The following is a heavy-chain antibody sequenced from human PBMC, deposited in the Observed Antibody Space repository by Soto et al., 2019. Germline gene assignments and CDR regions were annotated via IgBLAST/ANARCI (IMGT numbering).Heavy chain of an antibody. Sequence: PGGSLRLSCAASGFTVSSNYMSWVRQAPGKGLEWVSVIYSGGSTYYADSVKGRFTISRHNSKNTLYLQMNSLRAEDTAVYYCARDRRDIVVVVAASFDYWGQGTLVTVSS. CDR1: GFTVSSNY. J-gene: IGHJ4*02. V-gene: IGHV3-53*04. CDR2: IYSGGST. D-gene: IGHD2-15*01. CDR3: ARDRRDIVVVVAASFDY.